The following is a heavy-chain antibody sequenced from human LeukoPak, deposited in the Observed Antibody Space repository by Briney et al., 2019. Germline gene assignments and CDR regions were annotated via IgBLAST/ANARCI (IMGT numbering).Heavy chain of an antibody. Sequence: ASVKVSRKASGYNFNDFAVNWVRQAPGQGLEWMGWISGFNGNTKYPQNLQGRVTMTIDTSASTAYMEVKNLRSDDTAVYYCARDHGGYSPYWGQGTLVTVSS. CDR3: ARDHGGYSPY. D-gene: IGHD3-22*01. V-gene: IGHV1-18*04. J-gene: IGHJ4*02. CDR1: GYNFNDFA. CDR2: ISGFNGNT.